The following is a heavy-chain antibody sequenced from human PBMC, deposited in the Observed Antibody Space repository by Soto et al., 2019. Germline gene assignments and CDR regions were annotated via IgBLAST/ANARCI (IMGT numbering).Heavy chain of an antibody. CDR2: TYYRSKWDY. CDR1: GDSVSTNSAT. CDR3: ARHDNMTLGSQYLDS. V-gene: IGHV6-1*01. J-gene: IGHJ4*02. D-gene: IGHD1-1*01. Sequence: SQTLSLTCAISGDSVSTNSATWDWIRQSPSRGLEWLGRTYYRSKWDYDYAASVKGRININPDTSNNQVSLHLDSVTPDDTAVYYCARHDNMTLGSQYLDSWGPGTLVTVSS.